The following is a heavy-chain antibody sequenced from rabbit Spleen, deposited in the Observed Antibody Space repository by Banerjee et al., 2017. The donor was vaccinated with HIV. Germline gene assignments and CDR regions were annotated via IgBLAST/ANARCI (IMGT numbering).Heavy chain of an antibody. CDR3: ARDLVAVIGWNFSL. CDR1: GFDLSSYYY. Sequence: QSLEESGGDLVKPGASLTLTCTASGFDLSSYYYMCWVRQAPGKGLEWIACIYISGGSAFYANWAKGRFTISETSSTTVTLQMTSLTAADTAIYFCARDLVAVIGWNFSLWGQGTLVTVS. V-gene: IGHV1S40*01. CDR2: IYISGGSA. J-gene: IGHJ6*01. D-gene: IGHD1-1*01.